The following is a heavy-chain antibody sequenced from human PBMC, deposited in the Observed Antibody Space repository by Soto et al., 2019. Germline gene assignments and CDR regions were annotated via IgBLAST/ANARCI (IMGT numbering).Heavy chain of an antibody. CDR3: AASGVTAVRWFDP. J-gene: IGHJ5*02. CDR2: INPSGGST. Sequence: GASVKVSCKASGYTFTSYYMHWVRQAPGQGLEWMGIINPSGGSTSYAQKFQGRVTMTRDTSTSTVYMELSSLRSEDTAVYYCAASGVTAVRWFDPWRQGTLVTVSS. D-gene: IGHD2-21*02. CDR1: GYTFTSYY. V-gene: IGHV1-46*01.